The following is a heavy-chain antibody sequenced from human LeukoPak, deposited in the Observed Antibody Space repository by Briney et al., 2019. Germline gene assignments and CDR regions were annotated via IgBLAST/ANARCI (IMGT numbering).Heavy chain of an antibody. D-gene: IGHD1-20*01. CDR1: GGSISSWY. CDR2: IHYSGSP. V-gene: IGHV4-59*08. Sequence: PSETLSLTCTVSGGSISSWYWSWIRQPPGKGLEWIGYIHYSGSPHYNPSLRSRVTISIDTSKNQLSLKLNSVTAADTAVYYCARHSNWNGGVDWFDPWGQGTQVTVSS. CDR3: ARHSNWNGGVDWFDP. J-gene: IGHJ5*02.